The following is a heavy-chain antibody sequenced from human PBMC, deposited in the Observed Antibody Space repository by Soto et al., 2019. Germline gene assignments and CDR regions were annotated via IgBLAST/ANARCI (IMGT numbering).Heavy chain of an antibody. J-gene: IGHJ1*01. D-gene: IGHD1-20*01. CDR2: IRPDNGNR. CDR1: GYTFITSG. Sequence: GASVKVSCKSPGYTFITSGISWVRQAPGQGLEWVGWIRPDNGNRKSAQRLQGRVTLTTDTSASTAYMELRSLTSDDTAMYYCARDTESNRYNDWGQGTLVTVSS. V-gene: IGHV1-18*01. CDR3: ARDTESNRYND.